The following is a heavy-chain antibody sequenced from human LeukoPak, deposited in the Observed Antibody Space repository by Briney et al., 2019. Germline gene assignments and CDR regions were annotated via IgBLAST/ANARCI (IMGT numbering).Heavy chain of an antibody. CDR2: ISGSGGST. CDR3: AKSLTGGDSYYFDY. D-gene: IGHD2-21*02. CDR1: GLTFSSYA. V-gene: IGHV3-23*01. J-gene: IGHJ4*02. Sequence: GGSLRLSCAASGLTFSSYAMSWVRQAPGKGLEWVSAISGSGGSTYYADSVKGRFTISRDNSKNTLYLQMNSLRAEDTAVYYCAKSLTGGDSYYFDYWGQGTLVTVSS.